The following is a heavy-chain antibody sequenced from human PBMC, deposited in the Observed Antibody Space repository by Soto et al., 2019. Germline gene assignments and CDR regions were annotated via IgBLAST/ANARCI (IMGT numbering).Heavy chain of an antibody. CDR1: GYSFTSYW. J-gene: IGHJ4*02. CDR3: ALVPHEPQGLYGEWPGYYFDY. CDR2: IDPSDSYT. D-gene: IGHD2-8*02. Sequence: EVQLVQSGAEVKKPGESLRISCKGSGYSFTSYWISWVRQMPGKGLEWMGRIDPSDSYTNYSPSFQGHVTISADKSISTAYLQWSSLKASDTAMYYCALVPHEPQGLYGEWPGYYFDYWGQGTLVTFSS. V-gene: IGHV5-10-1*03.